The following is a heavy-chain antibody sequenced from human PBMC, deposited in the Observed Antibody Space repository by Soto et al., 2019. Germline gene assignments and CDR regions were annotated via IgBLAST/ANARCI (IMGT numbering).Heavy chain of an antibody. D-gene: IGHD3-3*01. V-gene: IGHV3-30-3*01. J-gene: IGHJ6*02. CDR1: GFTFSSYA. CDR3: ARGGDFWSGSPPYYYYGMDV. CDR2: ISYDGSNK. Sequence: QVQLVESGGGVVQPGRSLRLSCAASGFTFSSYAMHWVRQAPGKGLEWVAVISYDGSNKYYADSVKGRFTISRDNSKNTLYLQMNSLRAEGTALYCCARGGDFWSGSPPYYYYGMDVWGQGTTVTVSS.